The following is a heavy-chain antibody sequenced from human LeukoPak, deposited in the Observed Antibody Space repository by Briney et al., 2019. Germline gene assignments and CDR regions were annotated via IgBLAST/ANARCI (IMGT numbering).Heavy chain of an antibody. Sequence: PGGSLRLSCAASGFSFSKYAMSWVRQAPGKGLEWVSSIIGSGITTYYADSVKGRFTISRHNSKNTLYLQMNSLRAEDSAVYYCARGVTGTTGVSNYGMDVWGQGTTVTVSS. CDR3: ARGVTGTTGVSNYGMDV. D-gene: IGHD1-20*01. J-gene: IGHJ6*02. V-gene: IGHV3-23*01. CDR2: IIGSGITT. CDR1: GFSFSKYA.